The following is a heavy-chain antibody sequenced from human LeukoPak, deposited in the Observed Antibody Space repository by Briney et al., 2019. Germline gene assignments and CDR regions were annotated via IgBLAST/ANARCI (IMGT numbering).Heavy chain of an antibody. CDR3: TKDKLAGIGSWFDP. J-gene: IGHJ5*02. CDR2: ISGSGGST. CDR1: GFTFSSYA. D-gene: IGHD6-13*01. Sequence: GGSLRLSCAASGFTFSSYAMSWVRQAPGKGREWVSAISGSGGSTYYADSVKGRFTISRDNSKTTMYLQMNSLRAEDTAVYYCTKDKLAGIGSWFDPWGQGTLVTVSS. V-gene: IGHV3-23*01.